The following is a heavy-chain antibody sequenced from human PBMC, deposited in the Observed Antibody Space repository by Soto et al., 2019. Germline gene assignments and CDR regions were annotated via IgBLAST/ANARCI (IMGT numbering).Heavy chain of an antibody. CDR3: ARPRIAVAGSGGYGMDV. V-gene: IGHV1-18*04. CDR2: ISAYNGNT. J-gene: IGHJ6*02. D-gene: IGHD6-19*01. CDR1: GYTVTSYG. Sequence: ASVKVSCKASGYTVTSYGISGVRQAPGQGLEWMGWISAYNGNTNYAQKLQGRVTMTTDTSTSTAYMELRSLRSDDTAVYYCARPRIAVAGSGGYGMDVWGQGTTVTVSS.